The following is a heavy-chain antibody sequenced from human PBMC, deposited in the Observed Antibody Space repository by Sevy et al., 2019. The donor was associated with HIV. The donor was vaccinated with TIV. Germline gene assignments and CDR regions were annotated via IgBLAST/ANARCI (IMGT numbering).Heavy chain of an antibody. CDR1: GFTFSDYY. J-gene: IGHJ4*02. D-gene: IGHD3-3*01. CDR3: ARGAGGITIFGVVTKPPTY. Sequence: GGSLRLSCAASGFTFSDYYMSWIRQAPGKGLEWVSYISSSSTYTNYADSVKGRFTISRDNAKNSLYLQMNGLRAEDTALYYCARGAGGITIFGVVTKPPTYWGQGTLVTVSS. V-gene: IGHV3-11*06. CDR2: ISSSSTYT.